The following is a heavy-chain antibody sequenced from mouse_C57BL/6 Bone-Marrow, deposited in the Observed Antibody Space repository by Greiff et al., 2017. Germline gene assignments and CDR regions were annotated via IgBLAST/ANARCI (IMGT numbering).Heavy chain of an antibody. J-gene: IGHJ2*01. CDR2: IHPNSGST. CDR3: ASNYGSLFDY. CDR1: GYTFTSYW. V-gene: IGHV1-64*01. Sequence: QVHVKQSGAELVKPGASVKLSCKASGYTFTSYWMHWVKQRPGQGLEWIGMIHPNSGSTNYNEKFKSKATLTVDKSSSTAYMQLSSLTSEDSAVYYCASNYGSLFDYWGQGTTLTVSS. D-gene: IGHD1-1*01.